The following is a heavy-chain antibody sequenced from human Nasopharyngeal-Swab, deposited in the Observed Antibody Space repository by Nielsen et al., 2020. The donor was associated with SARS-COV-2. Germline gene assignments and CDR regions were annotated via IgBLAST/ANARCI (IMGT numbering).Heavy chain of an antibody. CDR3: ARHEGHEDYFDY. CDR2: IYYSGST. J-gene: IGHJ4*02. V-gene: IGHV4-39*01. Sequence: RQAPGKGLGWIGSIYYSGSTYYNPSLKSRVTISVDTSKNQFSLKLSSVTAADTAVYYCARHEGHEDYFDYWGQGTLVTVSS.